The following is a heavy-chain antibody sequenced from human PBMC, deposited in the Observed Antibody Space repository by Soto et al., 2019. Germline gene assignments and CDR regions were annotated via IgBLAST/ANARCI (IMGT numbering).Heavy chain of an antibody. CDR1: GCTYSSYA. V-gene: IGHV1-69*13. CDR2: IIPIFGTA. Sequence: SVKVSCKASGCTYSSYAISWVRQAPGQGLEWMGGIIPIFGTANYAQKFQGRVTITADESTSTAYMELSSLRSEDTAVYYCAREGRYYDSSGYYHEAFDISGQGTMVPVS. J-gene: IGHJ3*02. CDR3: AREGRYYDSSGYYHEAFDI. D-gene: IGHD3-22*01.